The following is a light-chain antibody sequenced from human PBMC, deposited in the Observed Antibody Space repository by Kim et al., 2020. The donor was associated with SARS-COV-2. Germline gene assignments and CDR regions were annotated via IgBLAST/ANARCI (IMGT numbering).Light chain of an antibody. V-gene: IGLV2-14*03. CDR1: KSDIGAFNY. CDR3: RSYTTLTTLV. J-gene: IGLJ3*02. CDR2: DVT. Sequence: QSALTQPASVSGSPGQSITIACGGTKSDIGAFNYVSWYQQHPGRAPKLMIYDVTKRPSGISNRFSGSKSGSTASLTISGLQAEDEADYYCRSYTTLTTLVFVGGTKVTVL.